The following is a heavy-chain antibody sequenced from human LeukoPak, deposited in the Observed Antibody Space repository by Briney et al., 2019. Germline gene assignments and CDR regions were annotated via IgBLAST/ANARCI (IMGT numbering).Heavy chain of an antibody. J-gene: IGHJ4*02. V-gene: IGHV1-2*02. CDR1: GDTFTGYY. CDR2: INPNSGGT. Sequence: VASVKVSCKASGDTFTGYYMHWVRQAPGQGLEWMGWINPNSGGTNYAQKFQGRVTMTRDTSISTAYMEQSRLRSDDTAVYYCARGEDTEMATVWVQGTLVTVSS. D-gene: IGHD5-24*01. CDR3: ARGEDTEMATV.